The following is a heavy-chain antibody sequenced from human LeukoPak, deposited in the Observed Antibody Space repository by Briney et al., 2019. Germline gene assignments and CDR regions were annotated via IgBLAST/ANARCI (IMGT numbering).Heavy chain of an antibody. J-gene: IGHJ6*02. V-gene: IGHV4-34*01. CDR1: GGSFSGYY. CDR2: INHSGST. D-gene: IGHD2-2*02. CDR3: ARGFGYCSSTSCYSYYYYGMDV. Sequence: PSETLSLTCAVYGGSFSGYYWSWIRQPPGKGLEWIGEINHSGSTNYNPSLKSRVTISVDTSKNQFSLKLSSVTAADTAVYYCARGFGYCSSTSCYSYYYYGMDVWGQGTTVTVSS.